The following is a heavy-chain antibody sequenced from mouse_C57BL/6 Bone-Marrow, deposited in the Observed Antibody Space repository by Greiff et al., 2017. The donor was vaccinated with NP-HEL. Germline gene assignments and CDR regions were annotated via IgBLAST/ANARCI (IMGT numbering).Heavy chain of an antibody. V-gene: IGHV7-3*01. CDR1: GFTFTDYY. CDR3: ATTACFYAMDY. D-gene: IGHD1-2*01. Sequence: EVMLVESGGGLVQPGGSLSLSCAASGFTFTDYYMSWVRQPPGKALEWLGFIRNKANGYTTEYSASVKGRFTISRDNSQSILYLQMNALRAEDSATYYCATTACFYAMDYWGQGTSVTVSS. CDR2: IRNKANGYTT. J-gene: IGHJ4*01.